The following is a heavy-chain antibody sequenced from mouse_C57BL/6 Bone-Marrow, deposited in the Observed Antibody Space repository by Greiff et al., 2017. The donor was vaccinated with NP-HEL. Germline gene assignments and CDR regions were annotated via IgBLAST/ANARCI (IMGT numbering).Heavy chain of an antibody. CDR1: GYAFSSSW. D-gene: IGHD1-2*01. V-gene: IGHV1-82*01. CDR2: IYPGDGDT. Sequence: QVQLQQSGPELVKPGASVKISCKASGYAFSSSWMNWVKQRPGKGLEWIGRIYPGDGDTNYNGKFKGKATLTADKSSSTAYMQLSSLTSEDSAVYFCARRLSYWYFDVWAQGPRSPSPQ. J-gene: IGHJ1*03. CDR3: ARRLSYWYFDV.